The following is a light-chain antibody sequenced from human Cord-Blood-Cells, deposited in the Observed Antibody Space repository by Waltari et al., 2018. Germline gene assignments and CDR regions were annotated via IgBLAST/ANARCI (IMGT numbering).Light chain of an antibody. J-gene: IGLJ1*01. CDR3: CSYAGSYV. V-gene: IGLV2-23*01. Sequence: QSALTQPASVSRSPGQSITISCTGTSSDVGSYNLVSWYQQHPGKAPKLMIYEGSKRPSVVSNRFSGSKSGNTASLTISGLQAEDEADYYCCSYAGSYVFGTGTKVTVL. CDR2: EGS. CDR1: SSDVGSYNL.